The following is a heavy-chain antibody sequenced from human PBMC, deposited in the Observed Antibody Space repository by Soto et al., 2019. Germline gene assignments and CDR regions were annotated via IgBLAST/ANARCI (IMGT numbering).Heavy chain of an antibody. CDR2: IYYSGST. J-gene: IGHJ4*02. Sequence: TSETLSLTCTVAGGSISSSSYYWGWIRQPPGKGLEWIGSIYYSGSTYYNPSLKSRVTISVDTSKNQFSLKLSSVTAADTAVYYCARHPARGYSYGGEYYFDYWGQGTLVTVSS. D-gene: IGHD5-18*01. V-gene: IGHV4-39*01. CDR1: GGSISSSSYY. CDR3: ARHPARGYSYGGEYYFDY.